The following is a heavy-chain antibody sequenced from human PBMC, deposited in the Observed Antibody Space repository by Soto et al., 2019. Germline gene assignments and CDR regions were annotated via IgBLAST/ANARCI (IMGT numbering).Heavy chain of an antibody. D-gene: IGHD4-4*01. CDR3: ARARLHQRNRGEYGMDV. V-gene: IGHV4-30-2*01. CDR2: IYHSGST. J-gene: IGHJ6*02. Sequence: QLQLQESGSGLVKPSQTLSLTCAVSGGSISSGGYSWSWIRQPPGKGLEWIGYIYHSGSTYYNPSLKSRVTISVDRSKNQFSLKLSSVTAADTAVYYCARARLHQRNRGEYGMDVWGQGTTVTVSS. CDR1: GGSISSGGYS.